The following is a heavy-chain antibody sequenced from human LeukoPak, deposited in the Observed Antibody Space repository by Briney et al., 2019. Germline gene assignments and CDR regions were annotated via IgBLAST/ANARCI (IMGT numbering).Heavy chain of an antibody. CDR1: GFTFSSSS. V-gene: IGHV3-21*06. Sequence: GGSLRLSCAASGFTFSSSSMTWVRQAPGKGLEWVSFISSSSDYIYYAESLKGRFTISRDNAKNSLYLQMNGLRAEDAAVYYCARPRTPYCSSTSCYYYGMDVWGQGTTVTVSS. CDR2: ISSSSDYI. D-gene: IGHD2-2*01. CDR3: ARPRTPYCSSTSCYYYGMDV. J-gene: IGHJ6*01.